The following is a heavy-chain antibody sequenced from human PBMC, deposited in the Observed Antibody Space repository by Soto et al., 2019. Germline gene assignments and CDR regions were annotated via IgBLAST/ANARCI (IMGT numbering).Heavy chain of an antibody. D-gene: IGHD2-15*01. J-gene: IGHJ4*02. Sequence: PGGSLRLSCAASGFTFSIYAMSWARQAPGKGLEWVSAISGSGDNTYYADPVKGRFTISRDNSKNTLYLQMNSLRAEDTAVYYCAKDRGWYFDYWGQGTLVTVPS. CDR1: GFTFSIYA. V-gene: IGHV3-23*01. CDR2: ISGSGDNT. CDR3: AKDRGWYFDY.